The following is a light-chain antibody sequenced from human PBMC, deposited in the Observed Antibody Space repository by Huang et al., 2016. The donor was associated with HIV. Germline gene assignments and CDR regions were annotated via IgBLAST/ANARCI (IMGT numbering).Light chain of an antibody. CDR3: QQYYSTPQT. CDR2: WAS. V-gene: IGKV4-1*01. J-gene: IGKJ1*01. CDR1: QSVLYSSINKNY. Sequence: DIVMTQSPDSLAVSLGERATINCKSSQSVLYSSINKNYLAWYQQKPGLPPKRLIYWASTRESGVPDRFSGSGSGTDFTLTISSLQAEDVAVYYCQQYYSTPQTFGQGTKVEIK.